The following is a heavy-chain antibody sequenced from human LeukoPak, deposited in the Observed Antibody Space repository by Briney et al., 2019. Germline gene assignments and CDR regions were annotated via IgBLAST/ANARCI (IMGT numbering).Heavy chain of an antibody. D-gene: IGHD2-2*01. CDR2: INTGNGDT. V-gene: IGHV1-3*04. CDR3: ARQFSIVVVPAAVNWFDP. J-gene: IGHJ5*02. Sequence: ASVKVSCKASGYTFTSYAMDWVRQAPGQRLEWMGWINTGNGDTKYSQKSQGRVTITRGTSTSTVYMELSSLRSEDTAVYYCARQFSIVVVPAAVNWFDPWGQGILVTVSS. CDR1: GYTFTSYA.